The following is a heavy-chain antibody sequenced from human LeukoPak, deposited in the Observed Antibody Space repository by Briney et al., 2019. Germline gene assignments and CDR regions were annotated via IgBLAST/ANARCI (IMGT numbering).Heavy chain of an antibody. J-gene: IGHJ4*02. D-gene: IGHD6-13*01. V-gene: IGHV3-30*18. CDR2: ISYDGSNK. CDR3: AKVPGYSTSWRLDY. Sequence: GRSLRLSCAASGFTFSSYGMHWVRQAPGKGLEWVAVISYDGSNKYYADSVKGRFTISRDNSKNTLYLQMNSLRAEDTAVYYCAKVPGYSTSWRLDYWGQGTLVTVSS. CDR1: GFTFSSYG.